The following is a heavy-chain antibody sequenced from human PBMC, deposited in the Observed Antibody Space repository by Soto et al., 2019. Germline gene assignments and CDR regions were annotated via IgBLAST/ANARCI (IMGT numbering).Heavy chain of an antibody. CDR3: ARAHDFWGGRQQPIEY. CDR2: INHVGIT. Sequence: PSETVSHSSGLPVVTFCLFYFARIRTHPGTGLEWLGAINHVGITNYNPSLKSRVSIPVDTSKSQFSLKLSSVTAADTAVYYCARAHDFWGGRQQPIEYWGRGTLVSVSS. CDR1: VVTFCLFY. D-gene: IGHD3-3*01. J-gene: IGHJ4*02. V-gene: IGHV4-34*01.